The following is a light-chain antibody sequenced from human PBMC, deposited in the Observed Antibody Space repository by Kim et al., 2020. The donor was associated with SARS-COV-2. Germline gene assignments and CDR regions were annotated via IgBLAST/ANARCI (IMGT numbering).Light chain of an antibody. J-gene: IGKJ1*01. CDR2: GAS. CDR3: QQYGSSPRT. V-gene: IGKV3-20*01. Sequence: EIVLTQSPGTLSVSPGERATLSCRASQSVSSNSLAWYQQKPGQAPRLLIYGASSRATDIPDRFSGSGSGTDFTLTISRLDPEDFAVYYCQQYGSSPRTFGQGTKVDIK. CDR1: QSVSSNS.